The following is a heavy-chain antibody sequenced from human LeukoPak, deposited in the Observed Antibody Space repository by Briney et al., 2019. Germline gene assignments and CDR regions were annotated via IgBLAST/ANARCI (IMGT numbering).Heavy chain of an antibody. Sequence: SETLSLTCTVSGGSISSGSYYWSWIRQPAGKGLEWIGRIYTSGSTNYNPSLKSRVTISVDTSKNQFSLKLSSVTAADTAVYYCAREWFGELVGSYYYYYYMDVWGKGTTVTISS. CDR1: GGSISSGSYY. D-gene: IGHD3-10*01. CDR2: IYTSGST. J-gene: IGHJ6*03. V-gene: IGHV4-61*02. CDR3: AREWFGELVGSYYYYYYMDV.